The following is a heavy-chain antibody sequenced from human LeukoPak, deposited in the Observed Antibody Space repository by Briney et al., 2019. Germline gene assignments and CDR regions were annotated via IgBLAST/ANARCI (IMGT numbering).Heavy chain of an antibody. V-gene: IGHV3-30*02. CDR3: AKEGTASKPSDLDY. CDR2: IRYDGTNK. Sequence: PGGSLRLSCAASGFIFSDYGMHWVRQAPGKGLEWVTFIRYDGTNKYYADSAKGRFTISRDNSRNTLYLQMNSLSSEDTAVYYCAKEGTASKPSDLDYWGQGTLVTVSS. D-gene: IGHD1/OR15-1a*01. J-gene: IGHJ4*02. CDR1: GFIFSDYG.